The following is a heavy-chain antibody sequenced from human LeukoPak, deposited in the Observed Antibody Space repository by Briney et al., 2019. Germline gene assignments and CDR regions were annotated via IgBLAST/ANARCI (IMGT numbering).Heavy chain of an antibody. V-gene: IGHV4-59*01. CDR2: INYSGRI. CDR3: ARLVDYDNSGDPDIFDI. Sequence: SETLSLTCIVSSGFISSYYWSWIRQTPGEGLEWIAFINYSGRIKYNPSLQSRVSISLDTSKNHFSLQLRSVMAVDTAVYYCARLVDYDNSGDPDIFDIWGQGTIVSIS. J-gene: IGHJ3*02. CDR1: SGFISSYY. D-gene: IGHD3-22*01.